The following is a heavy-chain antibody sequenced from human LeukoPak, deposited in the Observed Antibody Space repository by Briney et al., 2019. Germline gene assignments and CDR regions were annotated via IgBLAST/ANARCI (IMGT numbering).Heavy chain of an antibody. D-gene: IGHD4-17*01. CDR1: GYTFTSYG. CDR2: ISTYNGNT. V-gene: IGHV1-18*01. J-gene: IGHJ3*02. Sequence: GASVKVSCKASGYTFTSYGIIWVRQAPGQGLEWMGWISTYNGNTNYAQKLQGRVTMTTDTSISTAYMELSRLRSDDTAVYYCARVFYGVDAFDIWGQGTMVTVSS. CDR3: ARVFYGVDAFDI.